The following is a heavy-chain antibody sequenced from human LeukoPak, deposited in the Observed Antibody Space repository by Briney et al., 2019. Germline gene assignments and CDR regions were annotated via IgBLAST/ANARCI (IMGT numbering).Heavy chain of an antibody. D-gene: IGHD6-6*01. CDR2: TNPNSGGT. Sequence: ASVKVSCKASGYPFTTYDINWVRQAPGQGLEWVAWTNPNSGGTVYAQKFQGRVTLARDTSIGTAYMELNSPRSEDTAVYYCAKELNRLAARPSADYWGQGTLVTVSS. V-gene: IGHV1-8*01. CDR1: GYPFTTYD. J-gene: IGHJ4*02. CDR3: AKELNRLAARPSADY.